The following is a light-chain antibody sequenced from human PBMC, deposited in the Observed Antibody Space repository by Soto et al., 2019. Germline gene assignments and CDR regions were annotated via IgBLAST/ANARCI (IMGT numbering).Light chain of an antibody. V-gene: IGKV3-20*01. Sequence: EIVLPQSPGTLSLSPGERATLSCRASQSVSSSYLAWYQQKPGQAPRLLIYDASSRATGIPARVSGSGSGTDFTLTISRLEPEDFAVYYCQQYGSARTFGQGTKVESK. CDR2: DAS. CDR3: QQYGSART. CDR1: QSVSSSY. J-gene: IGKJ1*01.